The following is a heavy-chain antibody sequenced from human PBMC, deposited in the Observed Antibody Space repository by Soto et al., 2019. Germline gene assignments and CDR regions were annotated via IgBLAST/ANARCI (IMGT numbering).Heavy chain of an antibody. CDR1: GGSISSYY. CDR2: IYTSGST. V-gene: IGHV4-4*07. J-gene: IGHJ6*02. Sequence: SETLSLTCTVSGGSISSYYWSWIRQPAGKGLEWIGRIYTSGSTNYNPSLKSRVTMSVDTSKNQFSLKLSSVTAADTAVYYCARDRVEVTRDFWSGYYPAYYYYGMDVWGRGTTVTVSS. D-gene: IGHD3-3*01. CDR3: ARDRVEVTRDFWSGYYPAYYYYGMDV.